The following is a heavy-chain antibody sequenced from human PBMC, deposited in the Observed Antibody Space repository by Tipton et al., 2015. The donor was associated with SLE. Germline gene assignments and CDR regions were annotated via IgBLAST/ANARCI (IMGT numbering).Heavy chain of an antibody. CDR2: IYYSGST. J-gene: IGHJ3*02. V-gene: IGHV4-31*03. Sequence: TLSLTCTVSGGSISSGGYYWSWIRQHPGKGLEWMGYIYYSGSTYYNPSLKSRVTISVDTSKNQFSLKLSSVTAADTVVYYCAREPTALGGFTERGDFDIWGHGTMVTRSS. CDR3: AREPTALGGFTERGDFDI. CDR1: GGSISSGGYY. D-gene: IGHD3-16*01.